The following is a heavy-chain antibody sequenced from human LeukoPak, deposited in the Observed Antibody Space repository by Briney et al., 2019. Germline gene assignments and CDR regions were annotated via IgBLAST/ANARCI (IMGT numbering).Heavy chain of an antibody. Sequence: ASVKVSCKASGYTFTSYDLNWARQATGQGLEWIGWMNPNSGNTGYAQKFQGRVTLTRSTSISTAYMELRSLTSEDTAVYYCARDYGGNSGWFDPWGQGTLVTVPS. CDR2: MNPNSGNT. J-gene: IGHJ5*02. CDR3: ARDYGGNSGWFDP. D-gene: IGHD4-23*01. V-gene: IGHV1-8*01. CDR1: GYTFTSYD.